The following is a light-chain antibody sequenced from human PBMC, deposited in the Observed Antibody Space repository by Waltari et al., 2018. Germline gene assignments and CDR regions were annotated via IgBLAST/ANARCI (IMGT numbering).Light chain of an antibody. Sequence: EIVLTQSPGTLSLSPGDRATLSCRASQSVRRSLPWYQQKPGQSPRLLIYDTSTRATGIPDRFSGSGSGTDFSLTISRLEPEDFAVYYCQEYVNLPATFGQGTKVEIK. J-gene: IGKJ1*01. CDR1: QSVRRS. CDR3: QEYVNLPAT. V-gene: IGKV3-20*01. CDR2: DTS.